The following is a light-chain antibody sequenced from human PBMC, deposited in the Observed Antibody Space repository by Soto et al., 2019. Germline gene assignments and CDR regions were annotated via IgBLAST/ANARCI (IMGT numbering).Light chain of an antibody. Sequence: DIQMTQSPSSLAASVGDRVTITCQASQGIRNDLGWYQQKPGTAPKRLIYAASSLHSGVPSRFSGSGSGTAFPLTLSRLQPEDFATYYCLQHNSYPLTFGGGTQVEIK. CDR1: QGIRND. V-gene: IGKV1-17*01. CDR2: AAS. J-gene: IGKJ4*01. CDR3: LQHNSYPLT.